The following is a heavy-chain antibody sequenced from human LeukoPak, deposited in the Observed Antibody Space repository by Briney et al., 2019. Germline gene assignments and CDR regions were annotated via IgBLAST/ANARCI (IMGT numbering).Heavy chain of an antibody. V-gene: IGHV1-18*01. CDR2: ISAHNGDT. J-gene: IGHJ6*03. CDR1: GYTFTSYG. CDR3: ARDKGTVATYYFYCMDV. D-gene: IGHD6-19*01. Sequence: ASVKVSCKASGYTFTSYGISWVRQAPGQGLEWMGWISAHNGDTSYEEKLQGRVTMTTDTSTSTAYMELRSLRSDDTAVYYCARDKGTVATYYFYCMDVWGKGTTVTVSS.